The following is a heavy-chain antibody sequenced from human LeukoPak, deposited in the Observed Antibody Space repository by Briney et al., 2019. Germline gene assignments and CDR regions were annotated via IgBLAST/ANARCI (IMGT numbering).Heavy chain of an antibody. CDR2: ISYDGSNK. CDR1: GFTFSSYG. CDR3: AKMSGSLDY. Sequence: GGSLRLSCAASGFTFSSYGMRWVRQAPGKGLEWVAVISYDGSNKYYADSVKGRFTISRDNSKNTLYLQMNSLRAEDTAVYYCAKMSGSLDYWGQGTLVTVSS. V-gene: IGHV3-30*18. D-gene: IGHD1-26*01. J-gene: IGHJ4*02.